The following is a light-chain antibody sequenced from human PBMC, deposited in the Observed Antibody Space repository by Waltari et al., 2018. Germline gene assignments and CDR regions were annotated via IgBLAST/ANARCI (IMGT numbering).Light chain of an antibody. CDR3: SSYTSSSTRVV. Sequence: QSALTQPASVSGSPGQSITISCTGTSSDVGGYKYVSWYQQHPGKAPKLIIYDVSDRPSGVSNRFSSSKSGNTASLTISGLQAEDETDYYCSSYTSSSTRVVFGGGTKLTVL. J-gene: IGLJ2*01. V-gene: IGLV2-14*03. CDR1: SSDVGGYKY. CDR2: DVS.